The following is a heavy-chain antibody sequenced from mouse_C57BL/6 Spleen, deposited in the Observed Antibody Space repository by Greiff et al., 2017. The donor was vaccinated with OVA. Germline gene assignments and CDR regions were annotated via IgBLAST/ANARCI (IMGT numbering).Heavy chain of an antibody. Sequence: EVQLQQSGPELVKPGASVKIPCKASGYTFTDSNMDWVKQSHGKSLEWIGDINPNNGGTIYNQKFKGKATLTVDKSSSTAYMELRSLTSEDTAVYYCARKGNGSPYFDVWGTGTTVTVSS. CDR1: GYTFTDSN. V-gene: IGHV1-18*01. D-gene: IGHD2-1*01. CDR3: ARKGNGSPYFDV. CDR2: INPNNGGT. J-gene: IGHJ1*03.